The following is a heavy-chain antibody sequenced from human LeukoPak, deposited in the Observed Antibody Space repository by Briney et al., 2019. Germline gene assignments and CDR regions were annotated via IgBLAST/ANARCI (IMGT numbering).Heavy chain of an antibody. D-gene: IGHD3-10*01. CDR3: ARVGRVGSYYYGMDV. CDR2: IYPGDSDT. J-gene: IGHJ6*02. CDR1: GFSFTSYW. V-gene: IGHV5-51*01. Sequence: GESLKISCMGSGFSFTSYWVGWVRQMPGKGLEWMGIIYPGDSDTRYSPSFQGQVTISADKSISTAYLQWSSLKASGTAMYYCARVGRVGSYYYGMDVWGQGTTVTVSS.